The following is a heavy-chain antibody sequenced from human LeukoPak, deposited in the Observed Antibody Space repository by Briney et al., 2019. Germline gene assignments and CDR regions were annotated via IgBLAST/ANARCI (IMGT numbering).Heavy chain of an antibody. Sequence: PGGSLRLSCAASGFTFSSYAMSWVRQAPGKGLEWVSAISGSGGSTYYADSVKGRSTISRDNSKNTLYLQMNSLRAEDTAVYYCAKLYYYGSGSYYKAKYYFDYWGQGTLVTVSS. CDR2: ISGSGGST. CDR3: AKLYYYGSGSYYKAKYYFDY. V-gene: IGHV3-23*01. J-gene: IGHJ4*02. D-gene: IGHD3-10*01. CDR1: GFTFSSYA.